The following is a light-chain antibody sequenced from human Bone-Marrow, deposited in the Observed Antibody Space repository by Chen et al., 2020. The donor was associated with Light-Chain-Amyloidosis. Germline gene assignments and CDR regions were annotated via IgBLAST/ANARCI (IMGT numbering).Light chain of an antibody. Sequence: EIVLTPSRGPLSVSSAEGDNLSCRARQTISSNYLTWYQQKFGQAHRLLIYGSSSRATGIPDRFTVSGSGTDFTLTLNGLEPEDFAMYYCQQYGTSPLTFGGGTKVEIK. CDR3: QQYGTSPLT. CDR1: QTISSNY. CDR2: GSS. J-gene: IGKJ4*01. V-gene: IGKV3-20*01.